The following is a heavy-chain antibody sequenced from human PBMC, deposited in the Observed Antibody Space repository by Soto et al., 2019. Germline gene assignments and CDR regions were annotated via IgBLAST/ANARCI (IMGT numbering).Heavy chain of an antibody. D-gene: IGHD6-13*01. CDR1: GGTFSSYA. Sequence: SVKVSCKASGGTFSSYAISWVRQAPGQGLEWMGGIIPIFGTANYAQKFQGRVTITADKSTSTAYMELSSLRSEDTAVYYCARDEVVEQLVRSIWFDPWGQGTLVTSPQ. V-gene: IGHV1-69*06. J-gene: IGHJ5*02. CDR3: ARDEVVEQLVRSIWFDP. CDR2: IIPIFGTA.